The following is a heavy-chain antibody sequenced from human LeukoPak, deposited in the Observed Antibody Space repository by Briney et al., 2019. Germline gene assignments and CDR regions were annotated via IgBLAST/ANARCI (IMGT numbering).Heavy chain of an antibody. Sequence: GGSLRLSCAASGFTFSSYSMNWVRQAPGKGLEWVSSISSSSSYIYYADSVKGRFTISRDNAKNSLYLQMNSLRAEDTAVYYCARDRVEVRGVYYYYDMHVWGQGTTVTVSS. CDR1: GFTFSSYS. J-gene: IGHJ6*02. D-gene: IGHD3-10*01. V-gene: IGHV3-21*01. CDR3: ARDRVEVRGVYYYYDMHV. CDR2: ISSSSSYI.